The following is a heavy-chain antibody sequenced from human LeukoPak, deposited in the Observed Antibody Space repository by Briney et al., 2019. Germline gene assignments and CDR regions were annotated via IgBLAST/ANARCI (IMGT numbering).Heavy chain of an antibody. CDR3: ARDGGGIVGSDY. CDR2: IKQDGSEK. D-gene: IGHD1-26*01. J-gene: IGHJ4*02. CDR1: GFTFNDYY. V-gene: IGHV3-7*01. Sequence: PGGSLRLSCAASGFTFNDYYMSWVRQAPGKGLEWVANIKQDGSEKYYVDSVKGRFTISRDNAKNSLYLQMNSLRAEDTAVYYCARDGGGIVGSDYWGQGTLVTVSS.